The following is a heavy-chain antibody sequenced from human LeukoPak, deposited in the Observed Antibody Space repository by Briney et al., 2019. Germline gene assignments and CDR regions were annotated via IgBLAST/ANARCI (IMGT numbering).Heavy chain of an antibody. V-gene: IGHV1-2*02. CDR1: GYTFTGYY. CDR3: ARDRYYDFWSGYHNWFDP. J-gene: IGHJ5*02. CDR2: IDPNSGGT. D-gene: IGHD3-3*01. Sequence: ASVKVSCKASGYTFTGYYMHWVRQAPGQGLEWMGWIDPNSGGTNYARKFQGRVTMTRDTSISTAYMELSRLRSDDTAVYYCARDRYYDFWSGYHNWFDPWGQGTLVTVSS.